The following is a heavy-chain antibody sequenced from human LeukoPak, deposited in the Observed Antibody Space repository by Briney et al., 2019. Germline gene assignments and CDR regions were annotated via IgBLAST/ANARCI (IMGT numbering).Heavy chain of an antibody. CDR1: GFKFSDHY. D-gene: IGHD3-10*01. J-gene: IGHJ5*02. Sequence: PGGSLRLSCAASGFKFSDHYIDWVRQAPGKGLEWVGRSRNKASSYTTEYAASVEGRFTISRDVSESSLYLQMNSLRAEDTAVYYCAKQLWFGDPWGQGTLVTVSS. CDR3: AKQLWFGDP. V-gene: IGHV3-72*01. CDR2: SRNKASSYTT.